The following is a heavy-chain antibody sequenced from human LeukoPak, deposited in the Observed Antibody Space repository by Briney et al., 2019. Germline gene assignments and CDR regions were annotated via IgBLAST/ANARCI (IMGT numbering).Heavy chain of an antibody. V-gene: IGHV3-30*18. CDR2: ISYDGSNK. CDR3: AKDRTGGLDY. J-gene: IGHJ4*02. D-gene: IGHD1-26*01. Sequence: GRSLRLSCAASGFTFSSYGMHWVRQAPGKGLEWVAVISYDGSNKYCADSVKGRFTISRDNSKNTLYLQMNSLRAEDTAVYYCAKDRTGGLDYWGQGTLVTVSS. CDR1: GFTFSSYG.